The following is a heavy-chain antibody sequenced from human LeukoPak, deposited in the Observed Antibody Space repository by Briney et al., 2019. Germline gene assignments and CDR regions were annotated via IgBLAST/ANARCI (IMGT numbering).Heavy chain of an antibody. J-gene: IGHJ4*02. CDR3: ARLSSSGYYPIDY. D-gene: IGHD3-22*01. CDR2: IYYSGST. V-gene: IGHV4-59*08. CDR1: GGSISSYY. Sequence: PSETLSLTCTVSGGSISSYYWSWIRQPPGKGLEWIGYIYYSGSTNYNPSLKSRVTISVDTSKNQLSLKLSSVTAADTAVYYCARLSSSGYYPIDYWGQGTLVTVSS.